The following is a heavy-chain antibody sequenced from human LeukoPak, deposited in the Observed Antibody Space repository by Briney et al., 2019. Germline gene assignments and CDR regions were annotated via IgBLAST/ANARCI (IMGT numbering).Heavy chain of an antibody. CDR2: INPSGGDT. CDR1: GYTFTSYY. CDR3: ARVPGRVYGMDV. Sequence: ASVKVSCKASGYTFTSYYMHWVRQAPGQGLEWMGLINPSGGDTFYAQRFQGRVTMTRDTSTSTVYMELSSLRSDDTAVYYCARVPGRVYGMDVWGQGTTVTVSS. J-gene: IGHJ6*02. V-gene: IGHV1-46*01.